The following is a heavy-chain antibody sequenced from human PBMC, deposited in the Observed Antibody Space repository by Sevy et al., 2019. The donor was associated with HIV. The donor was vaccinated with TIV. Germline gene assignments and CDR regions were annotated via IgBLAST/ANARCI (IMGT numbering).Heavy chain of an antibody. J-gene: IGHJ1*01. CDR1: VGSISSSSYY. CDR3: ARHHSWSGYFHH. CDR2: IYYSGST. V-gene: IGHV4-39*01. D-gene: IGHD3-3*01. Sequence: SETLSLTCSVSVGSISSSSYYWGWIRQPPGKGLEWIGSIYYSGSTYYNPSLKSRVSISVDTSKNQFSPKLSSLTAADTAVYYCARHHSWSGYFHHWGQGTLVTVSS.